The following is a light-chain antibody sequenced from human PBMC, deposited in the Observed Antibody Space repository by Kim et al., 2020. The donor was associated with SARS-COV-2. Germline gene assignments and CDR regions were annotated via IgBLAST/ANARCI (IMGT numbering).Light chain of an antibody. Sequence: ALGQKVRSTCTGARLRIEYESWYQKKQGQAPVLVMYDKQDRHPGSADRFSGSSSGTTDTLTITGAQAEDEDDYYYNSRESDGNHGVFGGGTKLTVL. CDR2: DKQ. J-gene: IGLJ3*02. CDR1: RLRIEY. V-gene: IGLV3-19*01. CDR3: NSRESDGNHGV.